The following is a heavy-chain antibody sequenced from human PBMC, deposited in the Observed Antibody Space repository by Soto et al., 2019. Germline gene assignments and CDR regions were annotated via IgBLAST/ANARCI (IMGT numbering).Heavy chain of an antibody. D-gene: IGHD6-13*01. CDR3: AREEYSSSWSPYYYYGMDV. V-gene: IGHV1-18*01. CDR2: ISGYNGKT. CDR1: GYTFTSYG. Sequence: ASVKVSCKASGYTFTSYGITWVRQAPGQGLEWMGWISGYNGKTNYAQKLQGRVTMTTDTSTSTAYMELRSLRSDDTAVYYCAREEYSSSWSPYYYYGMDVWGKGTTVTVSS. J-gene: IGHJ6*04.